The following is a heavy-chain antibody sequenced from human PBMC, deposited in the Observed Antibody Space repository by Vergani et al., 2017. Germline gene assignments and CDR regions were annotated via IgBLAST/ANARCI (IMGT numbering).Heavy chain of an antibody. CDR2: IYWNDDK. CDR1: GFSLSTSGVG. Sequence: QITLKESGPTLVKPTQTLTLTCTFSGFSLSTSGVGVGWIRQPPGKALEWLALIYWNDDKRYSPSLKSRLTITKDTSKNTVVLTMTNMYPVDTATYYCAHRPRDCSGYDWDDWFDPWGQGTLVTVSS. D-gene: IGHD5-12*01. J-gene: IGHJ5*02. V-gene: IGHV2-5*01. CDR3: AHRPRDCSGYDWDDWFDP.